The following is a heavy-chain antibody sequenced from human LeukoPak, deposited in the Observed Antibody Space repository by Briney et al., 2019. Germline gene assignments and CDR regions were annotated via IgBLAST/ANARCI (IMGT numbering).Heavy chain of an antibody. J-gene: IGHJ6*04. CDR1: GLTFSSHD. V-gene: IGHV3-30*18. CDR2: LLYDGSNK. Sequence: GSLILLCAASGLTFSSHDMHWVRPAPGKGLEWVAVLLYDGSNKYYADSVKSRFTMSRDNSTNTLYLKMNRLRNENTAVYYSAKDRANAYYEILTPPRAMDVWGKGTTVTVSS. CDR3: AKDRANAYYEILTPPRAMDV. D-gene: IGHD3-9*01.